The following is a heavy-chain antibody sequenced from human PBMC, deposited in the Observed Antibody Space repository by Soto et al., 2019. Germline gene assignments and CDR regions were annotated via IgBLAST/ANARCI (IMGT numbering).Heavy chain of an antibody. Sequence: SETLSLTCTVSGGSISSSSYYWGWIRQPPGKGLEWIGSIYYSGSTYYNPSLKSRVTISVDTSKSQFSLKLSSVTAADTAVYYCASSIGYCSGGSCSPLFAWYWGQGTLVTVSS. CDR1: GGSISSSSYY. V-gene: IGHV4-39*01. CDR3: ASSIGYCSGGSCSPLFAWY. CDR2: IYYSGST. J-gene: IGHJ4*02. D-gene: IGHD2-15*01.